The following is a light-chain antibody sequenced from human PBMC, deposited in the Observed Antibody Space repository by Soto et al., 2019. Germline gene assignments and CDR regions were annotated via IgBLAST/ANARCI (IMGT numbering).Light chain of an antibody. CDR2: DVS. V-gene: IGLV2-14*01. J-gene: IGLJ1*01. Sequence: QLVLTQPASVSRSPGQSITISCTGTSSDVGGYNYVSWYQQHPGKAPKLMIYDVSNRPSGVSNRFSGSKSGNTASLTISGLQAEDEADYYCSSYTSSSTLVFGTGTKLTVL. CDR1: SSDVGGYNY. CDR3: SSYTSSSTLV.